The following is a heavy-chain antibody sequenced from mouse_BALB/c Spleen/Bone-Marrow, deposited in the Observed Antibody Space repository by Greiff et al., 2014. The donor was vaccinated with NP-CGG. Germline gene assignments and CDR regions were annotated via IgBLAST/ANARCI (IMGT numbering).Heavy chain of an antibody. CDR3: ARVTSSAVGAMDY. CDR1: GFSLTNYG. D-gene: IGHD3-2*02. CDR2: IWAGGST. V-gene: IGHV2-9*02. J-gene: IGHJ4*01. Sequence: VQLQQSGPGLVAPSQSLSITCTVSGFSLTNYGVHWVRQPPGKGLEWLGVIWAGGSTNYNSALMSRLSISKDNSKSQVFLKMNGLQTDDTAMYYCARVTSSAVGAMDYWGQGTSVTVSS.